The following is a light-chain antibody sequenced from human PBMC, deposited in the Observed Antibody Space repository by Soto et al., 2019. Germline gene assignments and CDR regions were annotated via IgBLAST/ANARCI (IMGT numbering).Light chain of an antibody. J-gene: IGKJ4*01. CDR1: QSVNSD. CDR3: QQYNNWPLG. Sequence: EIVMTQSPATLSVSPGERATLSCRASQSVNSDLAWYQQKPGQAPRLLIHDASTSATGIPVRFSGSGSGTEFTLTISSLQSEDFAIYYCQQYNNWPLGFGGGTKVEIK. CDR2: DAS. V-gene: IGKV3-15*01.